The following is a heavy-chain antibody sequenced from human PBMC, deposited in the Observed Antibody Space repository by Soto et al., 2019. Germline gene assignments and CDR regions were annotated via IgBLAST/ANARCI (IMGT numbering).Heavy chain of an antibody. J-gene: IGHJ4*02. V-gene: IGHV5-51*01. D-gene: IGHD2-2*01. CDR2: INPGDSET. CDR1: GYSFINYW. CDR3: ARQDLGSSPYAF. Sequence: PGESLKISCQTSGYSFINYWIGWVRQMPGKGLEWMAIINPGDSETRYSPSFQGQVTISADKSIATAYLQWNSLKASDTAIYYCARQDLGSSPYAFWGQGTLVTVSS.